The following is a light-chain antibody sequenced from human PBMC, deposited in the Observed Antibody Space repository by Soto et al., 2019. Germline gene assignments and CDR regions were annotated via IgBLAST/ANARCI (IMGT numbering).Light chain of an antibody. V-gene: IGKV3-15*01. J-gene: IGKJ4*01. CDR3: QQYNNWPLT. CDR2: GAS. CDR1: QGVGST. Sequence: EIVMTQSPATLSVSLGESATLSCRASQGVGSTLAWFQQKPGQPPRLLVYGASTRATGVPARFSGSESGTEFTLTVSSLHSEDIAVYFCQQYNNWPLTFGGGTKVEIK.